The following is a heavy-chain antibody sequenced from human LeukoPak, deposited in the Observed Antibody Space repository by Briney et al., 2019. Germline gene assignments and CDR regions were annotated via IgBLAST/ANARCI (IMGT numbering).Heavy chain of an antibody. D-gene: IGHD3-16*01. CDR2: IYHSGST. V-gene: IGHV4-38-2*01. CDR1: GYSISSGDY. CDR3: ARGGYYYYYMDV. J-gene: IGHJ6*03. Sequence: SETLSLTCAVSGYSISSGDYWAWIRQPPEKGLEWIGSIYHSGSTYYNPSLKSRLTISVDTSKNQFSLKLSSVTAADTAVYYCARGGYYYYYMDVWGKGTTVTVSS.